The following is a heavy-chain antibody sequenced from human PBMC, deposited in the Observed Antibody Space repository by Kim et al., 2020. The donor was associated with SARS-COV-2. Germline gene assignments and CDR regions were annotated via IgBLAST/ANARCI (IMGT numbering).Heavy chain of an antibody. D-gene: IGHD3-22*01. CDR1: GGSISSDIYY. V-gene: IGHV4-39*01. Sequence: SETLSLTCTVSGGSISSDIYYWGWIRQPPGKGLEWIGSIYYSGNTYYNPSLKSRVTMSVDTSKNQFSLKLSSVTAADTAVYYCVRHFLDFYDIYYYYGMDVWGQGTTVTVSS. CDR3: VRHFLDFYDIYYYYGMDV. CDR2: IYYSGNT. J-gene: IGHJ6*02.